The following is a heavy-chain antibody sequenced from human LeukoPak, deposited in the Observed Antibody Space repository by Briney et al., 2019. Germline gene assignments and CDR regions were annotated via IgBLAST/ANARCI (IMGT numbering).Heavy chain of an antibody. CDR3: ARASSSTSCYDY. D-gene: IGHD2-2*01. CDR2: IIPILGIA. J-gene: IGHJ4*02. CDR1: GGTSSSYA. Sequence: GASVKVSCKASGGTSSSYAISWVRQAPGQGLEWMGRIIPILGIANYAQKFQGRVTITADKSTSTAYMELSSLRSEDTAVYYCARASSSTSCYDYWGQGTLVTVSS. V-gene: IGHV1-69*04.